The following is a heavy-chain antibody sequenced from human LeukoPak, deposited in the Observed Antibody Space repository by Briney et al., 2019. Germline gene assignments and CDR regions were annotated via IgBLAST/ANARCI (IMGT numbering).Heavy chain of an antibody. CDR2: IIPIFGTA. V-gene: IGHV1-69*05. Sequence: SVKVSYKASGGTFSSYAISWVRQAPGQGLEWMGGIIPIFGTANYAQKFQGRVTITTDESTSTAYMELSSLRSEDTAVYYCAGDGALGYCSSTSCYSNLDVWGKGTTVTVSS. CDR3: AGDGALGYCSSTSCYSNLDV. CDR1: GGTFSSYA. J-gene: IGHJ6*04. D-gene: IGHD2-2*01.